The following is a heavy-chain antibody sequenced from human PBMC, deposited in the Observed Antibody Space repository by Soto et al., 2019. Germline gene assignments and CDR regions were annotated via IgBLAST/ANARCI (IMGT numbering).Heavy chain of an antibody. V-gene: IGHV3-33*01. CDR2: ILNDGSNR. Sequence: QVQLVESGGGVVQPGRSLRLSCAASEFTFSNYGMHWVRQAPGKGLEWVAVILNDGSNRYHADSVKDRFTITRANLKNTLYLQMNSLRAEYTAVYYCARDDEYSGNGMDVWGQGTTVTVS. J-gene: IGHJ6*02. D-gene: IGHD3-10*01. CDR1: EFTFSNYG. CDR3: ARDDEYSGNGMDV.